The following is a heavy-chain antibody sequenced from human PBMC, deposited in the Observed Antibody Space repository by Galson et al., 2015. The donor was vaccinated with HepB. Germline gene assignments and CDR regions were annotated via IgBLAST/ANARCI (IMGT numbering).Heavy chain of an antibody. CDR2: INWNGGST. J-gene: IGHJ4*02. Sequence: SLRLSCAASGFTFDDYGMSWVRQAPGKGLEWVSGINWNGGSTGYADSVKGRLTISRDNAKNSLYLQMNSLRAEDTALYYCARKYFDWLSYFDYWGQGTLVTVSS. D-gene: IGHD3-9*01. V-gene: IGHV3-20*04. CDR1: GFTFDDYG. CDR3: ARKYFDWLSYFDY.